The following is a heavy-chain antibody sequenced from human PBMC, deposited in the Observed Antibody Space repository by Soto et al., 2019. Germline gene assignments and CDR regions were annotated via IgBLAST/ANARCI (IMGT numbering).Heavy chain of an antibody. CDR2: IYYSGST. J-gene: IGHJ4*02. CDR3: ARHRAMVPFDY. CDR1: GGSISSYY. D-gene: IGHD5-18*01. Sequence: SETLSLTCTVSGGSISSYYWSWIRQPPGKGLEWIGYIYYSGSTNYNPSLKSRVTMSVDTSKNQFSLKLSSVTAADTAVYYCARHRAMVPFDYWGQGTLVTVSS. V-gene: IGHV4-59*08.